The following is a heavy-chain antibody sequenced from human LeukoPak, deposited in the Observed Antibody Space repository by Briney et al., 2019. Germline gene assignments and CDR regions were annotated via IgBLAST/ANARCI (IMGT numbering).Heavy chain of an antibody. V-gene: IGHV3-23*01. D-gene: IGHD6-13*01. CDR2: VSGSGGST. J-gene: IGHJ4*02. CDR3: AKAVRGYSSSSDY. Sequence: HPGGSLILSCAASGFTFSSYAMSWVRQAPGKGLEWVSVVSGSGGSTYYADSVKGRFTISRDNSKNTLYLQMNSLRTEDTAVYYCAKAVRGYSSSSDYWGQGTLVTVSS. CDR1: GFTFSSYA.